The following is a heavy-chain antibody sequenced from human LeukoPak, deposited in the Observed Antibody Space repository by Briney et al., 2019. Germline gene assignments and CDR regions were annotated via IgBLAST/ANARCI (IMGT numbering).Heavy chain of an antibody. D-gene: IGHD3-10*01. CDR3: AKRGPIYSASPGNYFDY. CDR1: GFTFSTCG. Sequence: GGSLRLSCTASGFTFSTCGMTWVRQAPGKGLEWVSSISGSDDGTYYADSVKGRFTISRDNSKNTLYLQMNSLRAEDTAIYYCAKRGPIYSASPGNYFDYWGQGTLVTVSS. V-gene: IGHV3-23*01. J-gene: IGHJ4*02. CDR2: ISGSDDGT.